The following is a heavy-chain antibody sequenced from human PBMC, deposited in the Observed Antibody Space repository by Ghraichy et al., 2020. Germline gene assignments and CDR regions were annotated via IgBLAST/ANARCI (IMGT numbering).Heavy chain of an antibody. J-gene: IGHJ5*02. CDR2: IYYSGST. V-gene: IGHV4-39*01. Sequence: SQTLSLTCTVSGGSISSSSYYWGWIRQPPGKGLEWIGSIYYSGSTYYNPSLKSRVTISVDTSKNQFSLKLSSVTAADTAVYYCARGAIGYCSGGSCYREYNWFDPWGQGTLVTVSS. D-gene: IGHD2-15*01. CDR1: GGSISSSSYY. CDR3: ARGAIGYCSGGSCYREYNWFDP.